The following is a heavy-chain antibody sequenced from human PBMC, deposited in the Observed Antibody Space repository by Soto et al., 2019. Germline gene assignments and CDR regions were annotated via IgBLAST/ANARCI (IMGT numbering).Heavy chain of an antibody. CDR2: IWYDGSNK. Sequence: GRSLRLSCAASGFTFSSYGMHWLRQAPGKGLEWVAVIWYDGSNKYYADSVKGRFTISRDNSKNTLYLQMNSLRAEDTAVYYCARDQSPYDILTGDFPSWGQGTLVTVSS. J-gene: IGHJ4*02. D-gene: IGHD3-9*01. V-gene: IGHV3-33*01. CDR1: GFTFSSYG. CDR3: ARDQSPYDILTGDFPS.